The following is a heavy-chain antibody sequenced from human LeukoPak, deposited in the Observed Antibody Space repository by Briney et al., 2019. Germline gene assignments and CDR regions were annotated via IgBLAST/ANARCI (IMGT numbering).Heavy chain of an antibody. CDR2: IYYSGST. J-gene: IGHJ4*02. CDR1: GDSISSDDYY. CDR3: ASPVTTSGEIDY. D-gene: IGHD4-17*01. V-gene: IGHV4-30-4*08. Sequence: SETLSLTCTVSGDSISSDDYYWSWIRQPPGKGLERIGYIYYSGSTYCNPSLKSRVTISLDKSKNQFSLKLSSVTAADTAVYYCASPVTTSGEIDYWGQGTLVTVSS.